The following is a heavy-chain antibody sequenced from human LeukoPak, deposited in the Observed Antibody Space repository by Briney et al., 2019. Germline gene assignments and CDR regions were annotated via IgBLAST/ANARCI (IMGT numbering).Heavy chain of an antibody. V-gene: IGHV3-30*02. CDR3: AKTPRSGYYLHY. Sequence: GGSLRLSCAASGFTFGSYGMHWVRQAPGKGLEWVAFMRYDGSNKYYADSVKGRFTISRDNSKNTLYLQMNSLRAEDTAVYYCAKTPRSGYYLHYWGQGTLVTVSS. D-gene: IGHD3-22*01. CDR2: MRYDGSNK. CDR1: GFTFGSYG. J-gene: IGHJ4*02.